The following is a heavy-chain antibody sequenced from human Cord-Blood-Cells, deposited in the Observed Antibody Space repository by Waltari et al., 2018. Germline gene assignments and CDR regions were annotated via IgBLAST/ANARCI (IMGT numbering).Heavy chain of an antibody. CDR1: GGSFSGYY. CDR3: ARNHQLGMGFDI. Sequence: QVQLQQWGAGLLKPSETLSLTCAVYGGSFSGYYWSWIRQPPGKGLEWIGEINHSGSTNYHPSLKSRVTISVDTSKNQFSLKLSSVTAADTAVYYCARNHQLGMGFDIWGQGTMVTDSS. J-gene: IGHJ3*02. CDR2: INHSGST. V-gene: IGHV4-34*01. D-gene: IGHD7-27*01.